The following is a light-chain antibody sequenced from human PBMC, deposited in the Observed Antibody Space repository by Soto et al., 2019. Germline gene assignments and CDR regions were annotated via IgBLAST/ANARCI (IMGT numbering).Light chain of an antibody. CDR2: DNN. J-gene: IGLJ2*01. CDR1: SSNIGDNY. Sequence: QSVLTQPPSVSAAPGQKVTISCSGSSSNIGDNYVSWYQQLPGTAPKLLIYDNNKRPSGIPARFSGSKSGTSATLGITGLQTGDEADYYCGTWDSSLSAGLVVFGGGTKVTVL. V-gene: IGLV1-51*01. CDR3: GTWDSSLSAGLVV.